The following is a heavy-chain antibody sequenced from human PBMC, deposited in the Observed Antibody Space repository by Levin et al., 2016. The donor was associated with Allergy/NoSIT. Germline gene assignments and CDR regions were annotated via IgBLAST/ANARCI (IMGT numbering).Heavy chain of an antibody. Sequence: SETLSLTCTVSGGSISSSSYYWGWIRQPPGKGLEWIGSIYYSGSTYYNPSLKSRVTISVDTSKNQFSLNLSSMTAADTAVYYCARGPYFYDSRGFGFDYWGQGPLVTVSS. V-gene: IGHV4-39*07. CDR2: IYYSGST. CDR1: GGSISSSSYY. CDR3: ARGPYFYDSRGFGFDY. J-gene: IGHJ4*02. D-gene: IGHD3-22*01.